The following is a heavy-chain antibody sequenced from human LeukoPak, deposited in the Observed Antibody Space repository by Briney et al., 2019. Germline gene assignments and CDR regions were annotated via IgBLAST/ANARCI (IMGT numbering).Heavy chain of an antibody. CDR2: ISYDGSNK. V-gene: IGHV3-30*18. Sequence: PGGSLRLSCAASGFTFSSYGMHWVRQAPGKGLEWVAVISYDGSNKYYADSVKGRFTISRDNSKNTLYLQMNSLRAGDTAVYYCAKEVEQWLAPYYGMDVWGQGTTVTVSS. D-gene: IGHD6-19*01. CDR1: GFTFSSYG. CDR3: AKEVEQWLAPYYGMDV. J-gene: IGHJ6*02.